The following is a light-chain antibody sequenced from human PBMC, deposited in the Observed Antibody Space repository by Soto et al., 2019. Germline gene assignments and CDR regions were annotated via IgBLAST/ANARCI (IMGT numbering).Light chain of an antibody. CDR2: EVS. Sequence: QSALTQPASVSGSPGQSITISCTGTSSDVGGYDFVSWYRHHPGKAPKLNISEVSNRPSGVSNRFSGSKSGNTASLTISGLQAEDEADYYCSSYTTTTTRLVFGGGTKLTVL. CDR3: SSYTTTTTRLV. V-gene: IGLV2-14*01. J-gene: IGLJ3*02. CDR1: SSDVGGYDF.